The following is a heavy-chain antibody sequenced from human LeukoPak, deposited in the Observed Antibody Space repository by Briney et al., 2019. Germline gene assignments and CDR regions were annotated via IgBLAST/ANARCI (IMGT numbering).Heavy chain of an antibody. CDR1: GFTVSSNY. V-gene: IGHV3-53*01. CDR3: AREWKFDI. CDR2: IYAGGTT. D-gene: IGHD1-1*01. Sequence: GGSLRLSCAASGFTVSSNYMSWVRQAPGKGLEWVSVIYAGGTTYYADSVRGRFTISRDNSRNTLYLQMSSLRAEDTAVYYCAREWKFDIWGQGTMVTVSS. J-gene: IGHJ3*02.